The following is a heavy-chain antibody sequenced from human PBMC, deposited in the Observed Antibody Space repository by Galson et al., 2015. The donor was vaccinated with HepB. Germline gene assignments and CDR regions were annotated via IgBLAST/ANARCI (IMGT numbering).Heavy chain of an antibody. CDR1: EYTLTELS. D-gene: IGHD3-10*01. CDR2: FDPEDGET. Sequence: SVKVSCKVSEYTLTELSMHWVRQAPGKGLEWMGGFDPEDGETIYAQKFQGRVTMTEDTSTDTAYMELSSLRSEDTAVYYCATPLWFGELLYRTYGMDVWGQGTTVTVSS. J-gene: IGHJ6*02. V-gene: IGHV1-24*01. CDR3: ATPLWFGELLYRTYGMDV.